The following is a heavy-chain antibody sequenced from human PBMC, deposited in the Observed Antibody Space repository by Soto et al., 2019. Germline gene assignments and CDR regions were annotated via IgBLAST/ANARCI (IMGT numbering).Heavy chain of an antibody. D-gene: IGHD6-13*01. Sequence: KASETLSLTCTVSGGSISSGDYYWSWIRQPPGKGLEWIGYIYYSGSTYYNPSLKSRVTISVDTSKTQFSLNLRSVTAADTAVYYCARDLAAVPRAFDYWGRGTLVTVSS. CDR1: GGSISSGDYY. CDR2: IYYSGST. CDR3: ARDLAAVPRAFDY. V-gene: IGHV4-30-4*02. J-gene: IGHJ4*02.